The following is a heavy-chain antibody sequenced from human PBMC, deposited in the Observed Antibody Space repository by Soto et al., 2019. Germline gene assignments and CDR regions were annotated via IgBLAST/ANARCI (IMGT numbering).Heavy chain of an antibody. CDR2: IFHDGTA. CDR3: ARLVYDTCLNYMYFDF. Sequence: LSLPCAVSGVSLTSGNWWTWVRQSPQRGLEYIGEIFHDGTANYYPSFERRVAMSVDTSRNQFSLKLTSVTAADTAVYFCARLVYDTCLNYMYFDFWGPGTLVTVSS. V-gene: IGHV4-4*01. D-gene: IGHD3-10*01. CDR1: GVSLTSGNW. J-gene: IGHJ4*02.